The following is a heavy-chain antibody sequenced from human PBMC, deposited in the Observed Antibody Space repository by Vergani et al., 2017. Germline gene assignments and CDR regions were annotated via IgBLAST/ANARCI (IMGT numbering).Heavy chain of an antibody. Sequence: QVQLQESGPGLVKPSETLSLTCTVSGGSISSYYWSWIRQPPGKGLEWIGYIYYSGSTNYNPSLKSRVTISVDTSKNQFSLKLSSVTAADTAVYYCAYDSSGLVAFDIWGQGTMVTVSS. D-gene: IGHD3-22*01. CDR3: AYDSSGLVAFDI. V-gene: IGHV4-59*01. CDR2: IYYSGST. CDR1: GGSISSYY. J-gene: IGHJ3*02.